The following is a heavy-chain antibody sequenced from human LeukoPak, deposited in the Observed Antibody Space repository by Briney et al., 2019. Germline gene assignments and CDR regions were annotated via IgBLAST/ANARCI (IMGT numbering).Heavy chain of an antibody. Sequence: SETLSLTCTVSGGSISSGSYYWSWIRQPAGKGLEWIGRIYTSGSTNYNPSLKSRVTISVDTSKNQFSLKLSSVTAADTAVYYCAVLYTGYSYGPPAGGYYYYYMDVWGKGTTVTVSS. CDR1: GGSISSGSYY. V-gene: IGHV4-61*02. CDR3: AVLYTGYSYGPPAGGYYYYYMDV. J-gene: IGHJ6*03. CDR2: IYTSGST. D-gene: IGHD5-18*01.